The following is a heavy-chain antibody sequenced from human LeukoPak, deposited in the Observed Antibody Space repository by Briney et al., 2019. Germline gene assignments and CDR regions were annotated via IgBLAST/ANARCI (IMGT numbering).Heavy chain of an antibody. CDR3: ARVGYCSGGSCAIHAFDI. D-gene: IGHD2-15*01. Sequence: GGSLRLSCAASGITFSSYWMSWVRQAPGKGLEWVANIKQDGSEKYYVDSVKGRFTISRDNAKNSLNLQMNSLRAEDTAVYYCARVGYCSGGSCAIHAFDIWGQGTMVTVSS. CDR1: GITFSSYW. V-gene: IGHV3-7*01. CDR2: IKQDGSEK. J-gene: IGHJ3*02.